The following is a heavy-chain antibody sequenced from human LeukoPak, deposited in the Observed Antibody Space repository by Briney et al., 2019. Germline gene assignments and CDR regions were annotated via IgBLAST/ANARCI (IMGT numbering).Heavy chain of an antibody. Sequence: PGGSLRLSCTASGFTFGDYAMSWVRQAPGKGLEWLGFIRRKAYGGTKEYAASVKGRFTISRDDSKSIAYLQMNSLKTDDTAVYYCTRARVPGVVIPVDYWGQGTLVTVSS. CDR3: TRARVPGVVIPVDY. CDR1: GFTFGDYA. CDR2: IRRKAYGGTK. V-gene: IGHV3-49*04. D-gene: IGHD3-3*01. J-gene: IGHJ4*02.